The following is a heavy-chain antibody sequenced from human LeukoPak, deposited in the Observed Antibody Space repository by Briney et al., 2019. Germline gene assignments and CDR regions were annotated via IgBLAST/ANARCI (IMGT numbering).Heavy chain of an antibody. CDR2: INHSGST. D-gene: IGHD3-22*01. CDR3: ARGDSSGYDY. Sequence: SESLSLTCAVYGGSFSGYYWSWIRQPPGKGLEWIGEINHSGSTNYNPSLKSRVTISVDTSKNQFSLKLSSVTAADTAVYYCARGDSSGYDYWGQGTLVTVSS. J-gene: IGHJ4*02. V-gene: IGHV4-34*01. CDR1: GGSFSGYY.